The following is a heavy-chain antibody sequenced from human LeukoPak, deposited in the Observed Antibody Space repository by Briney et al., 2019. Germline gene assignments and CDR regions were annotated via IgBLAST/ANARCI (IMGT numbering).Heavy chain of an antibody. CDR1: GGSFSGYS. V-gene: IGHV4-39*01. CDR2: IYYSGST. D-gene: IGHD3-10*01. Sequence: PSETLSLTCAVSGGSFSGYSWSWIRQPPGKGLEWIGSIYYSGSTYYNPSLKSRVTISVDTSKNQFSLKLNSVTATDTAVYYCARHYGPWGQGTLVTVSS. CDR3: ARHYGP. J-gene: IGHJ4*02.